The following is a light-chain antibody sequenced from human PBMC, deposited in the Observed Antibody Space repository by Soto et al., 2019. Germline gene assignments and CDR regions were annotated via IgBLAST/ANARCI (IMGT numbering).Light chain of an antibody. Sequence: QSALTQPASVSGSPGQSITISCTGTGSDIGAYNFVSWYQHHPGKAPKLMIAEVTHRPSGISDRFSGTKSGNTASLTISGLQAEDEADYYCSSFTSRSAPLVFGTGTKLTVL. J-gene: IGLJ1*01. V-gene: IGLV2-14*01. CDR2: EVT. CDR3: SSFTSRSAPLV. CDR1: GSDIGAYNF.